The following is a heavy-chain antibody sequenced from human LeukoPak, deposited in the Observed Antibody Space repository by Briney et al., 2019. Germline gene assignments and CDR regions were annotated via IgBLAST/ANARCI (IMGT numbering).Heavy chain of an antibody. CDR1: GFTFSSYW. J-gene: IGHJ4*02. V-gene: IGHV3-74*01. CDR2: ISSDGTTT. CDR3: ARDLTGSIDY. D-gene: IGHD3-9*01. Sequence: GGSLILSCAASGFTFSSYWMHWVRQAPGKGLVWVSLISSDGTTTRYADSVKGRFTISRDNAKNTLYLQMNSLRAEDTAVYYCARDLTGSIDYWGQGTLVTVSS.